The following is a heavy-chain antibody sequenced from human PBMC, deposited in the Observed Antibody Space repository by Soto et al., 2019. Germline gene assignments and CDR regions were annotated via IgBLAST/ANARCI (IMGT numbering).Heavy chain of an antibody. CDR2: IYYSGST. CDR3: ARPPGNYYGWSDP. J-gene: IGHJ5*02. CDR1: GGSISSRSYY. Sequence: QLQLQESGPGLVKPSETLSLICTVSGGSISSRSYYWGWIRQPPGKGLEWIGSIYYSGSTYYNPSLKSRVTISVDTSKSQFSLKLSSVTDADTAVYYCARPPGNYYGWSDPWGQGTLVTVSS. D-gene: IGHD1-26*01. V-gene: IGHV4-39*01.